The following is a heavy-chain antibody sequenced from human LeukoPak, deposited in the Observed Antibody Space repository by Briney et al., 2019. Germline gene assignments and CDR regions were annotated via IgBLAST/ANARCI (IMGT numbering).Heavy chain of an antibody. CDR1: GGSFSGYY. J-gene: IGHJ4*02. V-gene: IGHV4-34*01. D-gene: IGHD1-26*01. Sequence: PSETLSLTCAVYGGSFSGYYWSWIRQPPGKGLEWIGEINHSGSTNYNPSLKSRVTISVDTSKNQFSLKLSSVTAADTAVYYCARDMGVGATRYFDYWGQGTLVTVSS. CDR3: ARDMGVGATRYFDY. CDR2: INHSGST.